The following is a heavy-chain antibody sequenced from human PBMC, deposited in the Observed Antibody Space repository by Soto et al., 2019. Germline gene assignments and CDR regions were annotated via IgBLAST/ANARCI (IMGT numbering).Heavy chain of an antibody. Sequence: ASVKVSCKASGYTFTSYDINWVRQATGQGLEWMGWMNPSSGNTSYAQKFQGRVTITRDMSTSTAYMELSSLRSEDTAVYYCAAETQYYDYIWGSYPKAPDVFDIWGQGTMVTVSS. CDR1: GYTFTSYD. CDR2: MNPSSGNT. CDR3: AAETQYYDYIWGSYPKAPDVFDI. V-gene: IGHV1-8*01. J-gene: IGHJ3*02. D-gene: IGHD3-16*02.